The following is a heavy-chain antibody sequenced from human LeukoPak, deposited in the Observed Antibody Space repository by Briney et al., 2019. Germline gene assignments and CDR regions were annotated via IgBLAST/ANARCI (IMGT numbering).Heavy chain of an antibody. V-gene: IGHV1-3*03. CDR1: GYTFTSYA. CDR3: AREGPYGSGIDWFDP. J-gene: IGHJ5*02. D-gene: IGHD3-10*01. Sequence: ASVKVSCKASGYTFTSYALQWAPGAPRQRLEWMGWINAGNGNTKYSQEFQGRVTITRDTSTSTVYMELSSLRSEDTPVYYCAREGPYGSGIDWFDPWGQGTLVSVSS. CDR2: INAGNGNT.